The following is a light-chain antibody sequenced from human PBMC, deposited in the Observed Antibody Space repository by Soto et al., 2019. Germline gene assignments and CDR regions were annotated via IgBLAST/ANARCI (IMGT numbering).Light chain of an antibody. CDR3: SSYRSSTTPYV. J-gene: IGLJ1*01. CDR1: SSDVGGYNY. Sequence: QSALTQPASVSGSPGQSITISCTGTSSDVGGYNYVSWYQQHPGKAPKLLIFDVTDRPSGVSLRFTGSKSGNMASLTISGLQAEDEADYYCSSYRSSTTPYVFGTGTKVTVL. V-gene: IGLV2-14*03. CDR2: DVT.